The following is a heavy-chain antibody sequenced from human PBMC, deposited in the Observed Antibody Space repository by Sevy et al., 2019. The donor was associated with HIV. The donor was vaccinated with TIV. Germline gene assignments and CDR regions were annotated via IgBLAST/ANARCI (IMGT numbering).Heavy chain of an antibody. CDR3: ARGPDYYDSSGYFYQ. Sequence: GGSLRLSCAASGFTFSSYSMHWVRQAPGKGLEWVSSINSISTYIYYANSVKGRFTIARDNAKNSLYLQMKRLRAEDTAVYYCARGPDYYDSSGYFYQWGQGTLVTVSS. J-gene: IGHJ4*02. CDR2: INSISTYI. V-gene: IGHV3-21*01. CDR1: GFTFSSYS. D-gene: IGHD3-22*01.